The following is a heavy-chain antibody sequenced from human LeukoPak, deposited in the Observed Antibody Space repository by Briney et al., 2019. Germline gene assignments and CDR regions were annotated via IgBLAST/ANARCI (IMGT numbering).Heavy chain of an antibody. V-gene: IGHV1-69*05. CDR1: RGTFGSYA. Sequence: SVKVSCKASRGTFGSYAISWVRQAPGQGLEWMGGIIPIFGTANYAQKFQGRVTITTDESTSTAYMELRSLRSDDTAVYYCARVEGAIVVVPPRYNWFDPWGQGTLVTVCS. J-gene: IGHJ5*02. D-gene: IGHD2-21*01. CDR3: ARVEGAIVVVPPRYNWFDP. CDR2: IIPIFGTA.